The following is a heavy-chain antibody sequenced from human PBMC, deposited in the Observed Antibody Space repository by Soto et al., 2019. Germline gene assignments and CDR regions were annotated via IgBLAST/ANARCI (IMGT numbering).Heavy chain of an antibody. CDR3: GRCTSTSCHLGSDY. CDR2: ISHDGINK. Sequence: GGSLRLSCAASGCTFSSYAMNWVRQAPGKGLEWVALISHDGINKYYADSVRGRFTISRDSSTNTLYLQMNSLRAADTAVYYCGRCTSTSCHLGSDYWGQGTLVTVSS. CDR1: GCTFSSYA. D-gene: IGHD2-2*01. V-gene: IGHV3-30-3*01. J-gene: IGHJ4*02.